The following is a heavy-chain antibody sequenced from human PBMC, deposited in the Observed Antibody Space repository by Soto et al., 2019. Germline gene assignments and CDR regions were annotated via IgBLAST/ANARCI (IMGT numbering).Heavy chain of an antibody. D-gene: IGHD4-17*01. Sequence: ASVKVSCKASGYTFTRCDINWVRQATGQGLEWMGWINPKSGNTGDAQKFQGRVTMTRNSSISTAYMELSSLRSEDTAVYYCARTLYGDNVDYWGQGTLVTVSS. CDR3: ARTLYGDNVDY. V-gene: IGHV1-8*01. CDR1: GYTFTRCD. CDR2: INPKSGNT. J-gene: IGHJ4*02.